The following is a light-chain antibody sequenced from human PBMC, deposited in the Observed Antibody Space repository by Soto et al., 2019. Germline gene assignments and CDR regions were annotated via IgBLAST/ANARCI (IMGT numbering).Light chain of an antibody. Sequence: GDSVTITCRASQSISNWLAWYQQKPGKAPKLLIYDASNLESGVPSRFSGSGSGTEFALTISSLQPDDFATYYCQLYEIYSWTFGQGTKVEIK. V-gene: IGKV1-5*01. CDR3: QLYEIYSWT. J-gene: IGKJ1*01. CDR2: DAS. CDR1: QSISNW.